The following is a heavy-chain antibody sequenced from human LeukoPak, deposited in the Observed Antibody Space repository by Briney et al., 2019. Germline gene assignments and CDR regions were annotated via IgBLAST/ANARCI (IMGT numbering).Heavy chain of an antibody. CDR2: IYYSGST. CDR1: GGSISSSSYY. Sequence: MPSETLSLSCTVSGGSISSSSYYWGWIRQPPGKGLEWIGSIYYSGSTYYNPSLKSRVTISVDTSKNQFSLKLSSVTAADTAVYYCAREKEAAELIFDPWGQGTLVTVSS. CDR3: AREKEAAELIFDP. D-gene: IGHD6-13*01. J-gene: IGHJ5*02. V-gene: IGHV4-39*07.